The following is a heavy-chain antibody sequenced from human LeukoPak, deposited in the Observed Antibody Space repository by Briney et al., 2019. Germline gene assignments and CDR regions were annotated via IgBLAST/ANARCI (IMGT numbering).Heavy chain of an antibody. V-gene: IGHV4-61*02. J-gene: IGHJ5*02. D-gene: IGHD2-2*01. Sequence: NSSETLSLTCTVSGGSISSGSYYWSWIRQPAGKGLEWIGRIYTSGSTNYNPSLKSRVTISVDTSKSQFSLKLTSVTAADTAVYYCARPGYCSSTSCFPIRSPFDPWGQGTLVTVSS. CDR3: ARPGYCSSTSCFPIRSPFDP. CDR2: IYTSGST. CDR1: GGSISSGSYY.